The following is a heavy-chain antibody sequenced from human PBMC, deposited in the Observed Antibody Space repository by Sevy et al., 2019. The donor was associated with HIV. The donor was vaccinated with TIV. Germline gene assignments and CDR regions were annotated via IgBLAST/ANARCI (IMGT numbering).Heavy chain of an antibody. D-gene: IGHD6-19*01. CDR2: IYYSGST. J-gene: IGHJ4*02. V-gene: IGHV4-59*08. Sequence: SETLSLTCTVSGGYISSYYWSWIRQPPGKGLEWIGYIYYSGSTNYNPSLKSRVTISVDTSKNQFSLKLSSVTAADTDVYYCARRGGSGWYSGFDYWGQGTLVTVSS. CDR3: ARRGGSGWYSGFDY. CDR1: GGYISSYY.